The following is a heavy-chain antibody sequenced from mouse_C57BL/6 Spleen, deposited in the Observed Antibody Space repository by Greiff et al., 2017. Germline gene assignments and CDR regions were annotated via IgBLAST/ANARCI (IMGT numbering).Heavy chain of an antibody. V-gene: IGHV1-80*01. CDR1: GYAFSSYW. CDR2: IYPGDGDT. CDR3: AREEEAGYFDY. J-gene: IGHJ2*01. Sequence: QVQLKQSGAELVKPGASVKISCKASGYAFSSYWMNWVKQRPGKGLEWIGQIYPGDGDTNYNGKFKGKATLTADKSSSTAYMQLSSLTSEDSAVYFCAREEEAGYFDYWGQGTTLTVSS.